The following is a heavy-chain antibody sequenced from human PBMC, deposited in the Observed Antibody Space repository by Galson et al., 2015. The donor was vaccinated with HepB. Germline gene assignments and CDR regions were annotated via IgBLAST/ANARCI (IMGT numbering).Heavy chain of an antibody. Sequence: SVRVSCKASGYTFTGYYMNWVRQAPGKGLEWIGWINTNSGGTNYAQKVQGSVTMTRDTSKSTGYMELSRVRSDDTAVYYCSRTATLLLWFDPWGHGTLVTVSS. CDR1: GYTFTGYY. J-gene: IGHJ5*02. CDR3: SRTATLLLWFDP. D-gene: IGHD2-21*02. V-gene: IGHV1-2*02. CDR2: INTNSGGT.